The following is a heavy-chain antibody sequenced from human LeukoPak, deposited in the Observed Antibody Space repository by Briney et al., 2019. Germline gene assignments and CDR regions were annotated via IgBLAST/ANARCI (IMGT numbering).Heavy chain of an antibody. CDR3: ARSEVEQQLVLGGGLNWFDP. D-gene: IGHD6-13*01. V-gene: IGHV1-18*01. CDR1: GYTFTSYG. Sequence: GASVKVSCKASGYTFTSYGISWVRQAPGQGLEWMGWISAYNGNTNYAQKLQGRVTMTTDTSTSTAYMELSSLRSEDTAVYYCARSEVEQQLVLGGGLNWFDPWGQGTLVTVSS. J-gene: IGHJ5*02. CDR2: ISAYNGNT.